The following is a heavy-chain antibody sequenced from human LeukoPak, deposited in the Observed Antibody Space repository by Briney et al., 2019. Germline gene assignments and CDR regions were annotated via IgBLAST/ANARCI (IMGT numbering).Heavy chain of an antibody. CDR2: LETGGTT. CDR1: GFAVTTNY. D-gene: IGHD3-10*01. V-gene: IGHV3-66*01. Sequence: GGSLRLSCAASGFAVTTNYMSWVRQAPGKGLECISSLETGGTTHYADSVRGRFTISRDTSRNNLYLQMNSLRAEDTATYYCAKARGFFGEPDFYYAMDVWGQGTTVTVS. CDR3: AKARGFFGEPDFYYAMDV. J-gene: IGHJ6*02.